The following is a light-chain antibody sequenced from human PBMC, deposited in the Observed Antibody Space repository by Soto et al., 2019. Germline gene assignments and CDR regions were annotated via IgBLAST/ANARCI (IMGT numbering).Light chain of an antibody. CDR2: EAS. CDR1: QSVTSR. J-gene: IGKJ2*01. V-gene: IGKV1-5*03. CDR3: QQYKSYSPYT. Sequence: DIQMTQSPSTLSSSVGDRVTITCRASQSVTSRLAWYQQKPGKAPKLLIHEASSLESGVPSRFSGSGSGTEFTLTISSLQPDDVATYYCQQYKSYSPYTFGQGTNLEIK.